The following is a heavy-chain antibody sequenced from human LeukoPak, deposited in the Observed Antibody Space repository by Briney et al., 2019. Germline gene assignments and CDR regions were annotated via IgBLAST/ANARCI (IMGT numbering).Heavy chain of an antibody. CDR1: GFTFSTYA. CDR2: ITRSGDIT. D-gene: IGHD6-19*01. J-gene: IGHJ4*02. Sequence: PGGSLRLSCVASGFTFSTYAMNWVRQAPGKGLEWFSTITRSGDITYYADSVKGRFTISRDNSKNTLYLQMNSLRAGDTAIYYCATGSTAVAGTKYWGQGILVTVSS. CDR3: ATGSTAVAGTKY. V-gene: IGHV3-23*01.